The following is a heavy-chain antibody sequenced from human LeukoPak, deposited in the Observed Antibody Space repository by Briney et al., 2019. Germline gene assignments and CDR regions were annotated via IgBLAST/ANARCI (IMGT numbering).Heavy chain of an antibody. D-gene: IGHD3-22*01. J-gene: IGHJ4*02. CDR1: GFTFSSYA. V-gene: IGHV3-30*04. CDR2: ISYDGSNK. CDR3: ARVYYYDSSGPFDY. Sequence: PGGSLRLSCAASGFTFSSYAMHWVRQAPGKGLEWVAVISYDGSNKYYADSVKGRFTISRDNSKNTLYLQMNSLRAEDTAVYYCARVYYYDSSGPFDYWGQGTLVTVSS.